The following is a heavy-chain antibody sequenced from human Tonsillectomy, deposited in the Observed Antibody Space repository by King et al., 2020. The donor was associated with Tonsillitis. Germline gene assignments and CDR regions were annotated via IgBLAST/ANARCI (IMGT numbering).Heavy chain of an antibody. CDR2: INPNTGDT. CDR1: GYTFTDYY. V-gene: IGHV1-2*02. J-gene: IGHJ1*01. CDR3: ARDLHGTVAVYVFAY. D-gene: IGHD6-19*01. Sequence: QLVQSGAEVKKPGASVKVSCKASGYTFTDYYLHWVRQAPGQGLEWMGWINPNTGDTKFAQNFHGRVTLTRDTYINTGYMELSSLRYDDTAVYYCARDLHGTVAVYVFAYWGQGTLVTGSS.